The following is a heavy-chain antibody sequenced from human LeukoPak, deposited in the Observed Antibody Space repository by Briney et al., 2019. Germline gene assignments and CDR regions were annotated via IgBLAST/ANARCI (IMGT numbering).Heavy chain of an antibody. CDR3: AKAPTPGGSYTSYYFDY. CDR2: ISSSGSTI. D-gene: IGHD1-26*01. CDR1: GFTFSDYY. V-gene: IGHV3-11*01. J-gene: IGHJ4*02. Sequence: GGSLRLSCAASGFTFSDYYMSWIRQAPGKGLEWVSYISSSGSTIYYADSVKGRFTISRDNAKNSLYLQMNSLRAEDMALYYCAKAPTPGGSYTSYYFDYWGQGTLVTVSS.